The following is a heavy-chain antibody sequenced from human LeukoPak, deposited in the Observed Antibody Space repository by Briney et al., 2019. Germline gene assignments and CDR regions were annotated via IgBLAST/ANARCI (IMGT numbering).Heavy chain of an antibody. J-gene: IGHJ4*02. V-gene: IGHV3-23*01. CDR1: GFTFSGFA. Sequence: GGSLRLSCAASGFTFSGFAMSWVRQAPGKGLEWVSAISDSGGSTYYADSVKGRFTISRDNSKNTLYLQMNSLRAEDTALYYCAKPVYSSGWYGGFDYWGQGTLVTVSS. CDR2: ISDSGGST. CDR3: AKPVYSSGWYGGFDY. D-gene: IGHD6-19*01.